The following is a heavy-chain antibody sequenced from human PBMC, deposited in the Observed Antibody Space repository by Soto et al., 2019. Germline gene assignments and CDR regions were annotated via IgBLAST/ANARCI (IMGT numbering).Heavy chain of an antibody. CDR3: AREVSCSGGSCYSYYYFDY. D-gene: IGHD2-15*01. V-gene: IGHV1-69*13. CDR1: GGTFSSYA. Sequence: SVKVSCKASGGTFSSYAISWVRQAPGQGLEWMGGIIPIFGTANYAQKFQGRVTITADESTSTAYMELSSLRSEDTAVYYCAREVSCSGGSCYSYYYFDYWGQGTLVTVSS. CDR2: IIPIFGTA. J-gene: IGHJ4*02.